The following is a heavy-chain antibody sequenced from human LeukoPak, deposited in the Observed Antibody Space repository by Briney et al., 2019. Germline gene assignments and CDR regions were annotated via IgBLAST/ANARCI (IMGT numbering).Heavy chain of an antibody. CDR1: GFTVSSKY. Sequence: GGSLRLSCAASGFTVSSKYMSWVRQAPGKGLEWVSIIHNDDTTYYADSVKGRFTISRDNSKNTVYLQMNSLRAEDTAVYYCARGGGDWSYFDYWGQGTLVTVSS. CDR2: IHNDDTT. D-gene: IGHD3/OR15-3a*01. CDR3: ARGGGDWSYFDY. J-gene: IGHJ4*02. V-gene: IGHV3-53*01.